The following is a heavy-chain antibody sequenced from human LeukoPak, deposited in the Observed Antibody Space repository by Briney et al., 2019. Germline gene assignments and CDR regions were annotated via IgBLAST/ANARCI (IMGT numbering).Heavy chain of an antibody. V-gene: IGHV3-30-3*01. CDR3: ARSGGLQKFDY. CDR1: EFTFSNYA. D-gene: IGHD4-11*01. CDR2: ISYDGNTI. Sequence: PGGSLRLSCAASEFTFSNYALHWVRQAPGKGLQWVAVISYDGNTIYYADSVKGRFIISRDTSKNTLYLQMNSLRAEDTAVYYCARSGGLQKFDYWGQGTLVTVSS. J-gene: IGHJ4*02.